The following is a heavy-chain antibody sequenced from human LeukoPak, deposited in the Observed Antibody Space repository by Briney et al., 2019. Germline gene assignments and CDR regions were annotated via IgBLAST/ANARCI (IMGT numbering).Heavy chain of an antibody. D-gene: IGHD2-15*01. Sequence: NPSETRSLTCAVYGGSFSGYYWSWIRQPPGKGLEWIGEINHSGSTNYNPSLKSRVTISVDTSKNQFSLKLSSVTAADTAVYYCARRRVVVVAATVPSLKGYWYFDLWGRGTLVTVSS. V-gene: IGHV4-34*01. CDR2: INHSGST. CDR1: GGSFSGYY. CDR3: ARRRVVVVAATVPSLKGYWYFDL. J-gene: IGHJ2*01.